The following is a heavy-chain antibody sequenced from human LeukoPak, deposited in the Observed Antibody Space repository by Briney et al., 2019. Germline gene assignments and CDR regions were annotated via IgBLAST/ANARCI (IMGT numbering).Heavy chain of an antibody. D-gene: IGHD4/OR15-4a*01. Sequence: GGSLRLSCAASGFTFSSYAMHWVRQAPGKGLEWVALISYDGSNKYYADSVKARFIISRDNSKNTVYLQMNSLRAEDTAVYYCARDVAMVKRGYFDYWGQGTLVTVSS. CDR2: ISYDGSNK. V-gene: IGHV3-30*04. CDR3: ARDVAMVKRGYFDY. J-gene: IGHJ4*02. CDR1: GFTFSSYA.